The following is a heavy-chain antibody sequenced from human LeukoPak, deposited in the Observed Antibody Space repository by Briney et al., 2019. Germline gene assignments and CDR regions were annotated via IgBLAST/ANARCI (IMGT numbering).Heavy chain of an antibody. CDR2: IKQDGSTK. D-gene: IGHD1-26*01. J-gene: IGHJ4*02. V-gene: IGHV3-7*01. CDR1: GFTFTNSW. Sequence: PAGSLRLSCAASGFTFTNSWMAWVRPAPGKGLKWVANIKQDGSTKHYADSLKGRFTISRDNPKNSLYLQMTSLRADDTAVYYCARDTDGSLDYWGQGILVTVAS. CDR3: ARDTDGSLDY.